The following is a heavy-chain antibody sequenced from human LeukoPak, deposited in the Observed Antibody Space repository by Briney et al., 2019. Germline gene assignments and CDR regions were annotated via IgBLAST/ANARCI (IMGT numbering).Heavy chain of an antibody. V-gene: IGHV3-9*01. Sequence: GRSLRLSCAASGFTFDDYAMHWVRQAPGKGLEWVSGISWNSGSIGYADSVKGRFTISRDNAKNSLYLQMNSLRAEDTAFYYCAKDFSPRFSGYGSPRGYWGQGTLVTVSS. CDR2: ISWNSGSI. J-gene: IGHJ4*02. D-gene: IGHD5-12*01. CDR3: AKDFSPRFSGYGSPRGY. CDR1: GFTFDDYA.